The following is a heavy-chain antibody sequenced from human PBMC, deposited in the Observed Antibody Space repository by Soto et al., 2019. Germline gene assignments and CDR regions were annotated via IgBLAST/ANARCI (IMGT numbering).Heavy chain of an antibody. V-gene: IGHV3-30-3*01. CDR3: ARAQGRGYRYGYALDS. Sequence: QVQLVESGGGVVQPGRSLRLSCATSGFTFSAYAMHWVRQAPGKGLEWVAVISHDGSNKYYADSVKGRFTISRDSSMNPLHLQMNSRSTEDTAVYYCARAQGRGYRYGYALDSWAQGILVTVSS. J-gene: IGHJ4*02. CDR1: GFTFSAYA. D-gene: IGHD5-18*01. CDR2: ISHDGSNK.